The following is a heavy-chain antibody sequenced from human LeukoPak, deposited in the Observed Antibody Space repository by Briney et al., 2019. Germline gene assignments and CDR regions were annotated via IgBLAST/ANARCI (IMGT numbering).Heavy chain of an antibody. J-gene: IGHJ6*02. Sequence: SETLSLTCTVSGGSISSGDYYWSWIRQPPRKGLEWIGYIYYSGSTNYNPSLKSRVTISVDTSKNQFSLRLSSVTAADTAVYYCARHITSIVGATGEYYYYGMDVWGQGTTVTVSS. CDR2: IYYSGST. CDR3: ARHITSIVGATGEYYYYGMDV. CDR1: GGSISSGDYY. V-gene: IGHV4-61*08. D-gene: IGHD1-26*01.